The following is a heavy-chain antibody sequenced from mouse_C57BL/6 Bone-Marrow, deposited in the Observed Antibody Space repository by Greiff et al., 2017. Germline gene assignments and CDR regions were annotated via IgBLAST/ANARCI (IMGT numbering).Heavy chain of an antibody. J-gene: IGHJ4*01. CDR1: GYTFTDYS. CDR2: IYPGSGNT. CDR3: ARGGYGDAMGY. D-gene: IGHD2-10*02. Sequence: VKLQESGAELVRPGASVKLSCKASGYTFTDYSITWVKQRPGQGLEWIALIYPGSGNTYYNEKFKGKSTLTAEKSSSTAYMQLSSLTSEDSAVFVCARGGYGDAMGYWGQGTAVTVS. V-gene: IGHV1-76*01.